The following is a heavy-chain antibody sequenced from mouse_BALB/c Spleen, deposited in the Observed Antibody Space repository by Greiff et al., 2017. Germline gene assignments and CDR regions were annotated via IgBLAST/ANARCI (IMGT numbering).Heavy chain of an antibody. J-gene: IGHJ4*01. CDR3: AREGAPYAMDY. Sequence: QVQLKQSGPGLVAPSQSLSITCTVSGFSLTGYGVNWVRQPPGKGLEWLGMIWGDGSTDYNSALKSRLSISKDNSKSQVFLKMNSLQTDDTARYYCAREGAPYAMDYWGQGTSVTVSS. CDR2: IWGDGST. CDR1: GFSLTGYG. V-gene: IGHV2-6-7*01.